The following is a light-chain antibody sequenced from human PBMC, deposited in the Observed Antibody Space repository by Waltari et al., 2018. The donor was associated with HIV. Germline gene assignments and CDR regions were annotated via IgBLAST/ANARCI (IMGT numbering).Light chain of an antibody. CDR1: SGHRGHI. CDR3: ETWDISTWV. CDR2: VDAGGDIY. J-gene: IGLJ3*02. V-gene: IGLV4-60*02. Sequence: QPLLTQSSSASASLGSSVKPTSTSSSGHRGHIIPRHKQHPGKSPRYLMKVDAGGDIYNKVSGVPDRFSGSSSGADRYLTISNVQLEDEADYYCETWDISTWVFGGGTKLTVL.